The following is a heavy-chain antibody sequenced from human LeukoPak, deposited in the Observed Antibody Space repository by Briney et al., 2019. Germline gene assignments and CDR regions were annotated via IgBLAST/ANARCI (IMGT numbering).Heavy chain of an antibody. D-gene: IGHD1-26*01. J-gene: IGHJ5*02. Sequence: GGSLRLSCAASGFTVSSNYMSWVRQAPGKGLEWVSVIYSGGSTYYADSVKGRFTISRDNAKNSLYLQMNSLRAEDTAVYYRASAPLVGATTGWFDPWGQGTLVTVSS. CDR1: GFTVSSNY. CDR3: ASAPLVGATTGWFDP. V-gene: IGHV3-53*01. CDR2: IYSGGST.